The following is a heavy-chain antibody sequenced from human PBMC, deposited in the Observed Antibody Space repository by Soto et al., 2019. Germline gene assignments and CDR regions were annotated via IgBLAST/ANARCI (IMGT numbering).Heavy chain of an antibody. Sequence: SETLSLTCTVSGRPITGDYWGWIRQPPGKALEYIGHIYYTGSTRYNPSLTSRVTISLDTSREQFSLKLTSVTAADTAVYYCARVPVTGYFDWLDPWGQGTLVTVS. D-gene: IGHD3-9*01. J-gene: IGHJ5*02. CDR1: GRPITGDY. V-gene: IGHV4-59*01. CDR2: IYYTGST. CDR3: ARVPVTGYFDWLDP.